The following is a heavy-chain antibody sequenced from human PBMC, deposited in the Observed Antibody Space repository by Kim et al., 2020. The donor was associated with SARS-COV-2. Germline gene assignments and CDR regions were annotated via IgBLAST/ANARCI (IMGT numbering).Heavy chain of an antibody. J-gene: IGHJ4*02. D-gene: IGHD3-10*01. CDR1: GYTLTELS. Sequence: ASVKVSCKVSGYTLTELSMHWVRQAPGKGLEWMGGFDPEDGETIYAQKFQGRVTMTEDTSTDTAYMELSSLRSEDTAVYYCATVLAYYYGSGRGFDYWGQGTLVTVSS. CDR3: ATVLAYYYGSGRGFDY. V-gene: IGHV1-24*01. CDR2: FDPEDGET.